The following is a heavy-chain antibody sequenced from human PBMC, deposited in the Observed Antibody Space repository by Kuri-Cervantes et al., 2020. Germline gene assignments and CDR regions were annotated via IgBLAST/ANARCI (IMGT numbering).Heavy chain of an antibody. CDR2: IYYSGST. Sequence: SEILSLTCTVSGGSISSYYWSWIRQPPGKGLEWIGYIYYSGSTNYNPSLKSRVTISVDTSKNQFSLKLSSVTAADTAVYYCARISYYDSSGYLDWGQGTLVTVSS. V-gene: IGHV4-59*01. D-gene: IGHD3-22*01. CDR3: ARISYYDSSGYLD. J-gene: IGHJ4*02. CDR1: GGSISSYY.